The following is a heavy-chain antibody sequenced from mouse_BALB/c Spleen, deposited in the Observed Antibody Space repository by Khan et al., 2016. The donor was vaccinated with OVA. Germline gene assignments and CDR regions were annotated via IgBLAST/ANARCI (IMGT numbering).Heavy chain of an antibody. Sequence: QIQLVQSGPEVKKPGETVKISCKASGYSFTNYGMNWVRQAPGKGLKWMGWINTYTGEPTYADDFKGRFAFSLETSASTAYLQINNLKNEDTATYFCASGGYWYFDVWGAGTTDTVSS. CDR1: GYSFTNYG. D-gene: IGHD1-1*02. CDR3: ASGGYWYFDV. V-gene: IGHV9-3-1*01. J-gene: IGHJ1*01. CDR2: INTYTGEP.